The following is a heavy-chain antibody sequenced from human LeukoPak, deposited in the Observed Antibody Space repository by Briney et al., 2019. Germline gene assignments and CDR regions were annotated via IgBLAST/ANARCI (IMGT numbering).Heavy chain of an antibody. CDR2: IIPIFGTA. CDR3: ARNSGEQWLFYDYYYGMDV. CDR1: GGTFSSYA. V-gene: IGHV1-69*13. J-gene: IGHJ6*02. D-gene: IGHD6-19*01. Sequence: GASVKVSCKASGGTFSSYAISWVRQAPGQGPEWMGGIIPIFGTANYAQKFQGRVTITADESTSTAYMELSSLRSDDTAVYYCARNSGEQWLFYDYYYGMDVWGQGTTVTVSS.